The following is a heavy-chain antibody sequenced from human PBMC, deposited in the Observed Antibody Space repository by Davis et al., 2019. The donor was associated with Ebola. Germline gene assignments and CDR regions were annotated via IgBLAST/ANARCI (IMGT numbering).Heavy chain of an antibody. Sequence: PSETLSLTCTVPGGSVNNDFWSWIRQSPGKGLEWIGFISYTGTTNYNSSLKSRVTISVDTSKNQFSLKLSSVTAADTAIYYCARGGASSKYFDYWGQGSLVTVSS. CDR2: ISYTGTT. J-gene: IGHJ4*02. CDR1: GGSVNNDF. CDR3: ARGGASSKYFDY. D-gene: IGHD3-16*01. V-gene: IGHV4-59*02.